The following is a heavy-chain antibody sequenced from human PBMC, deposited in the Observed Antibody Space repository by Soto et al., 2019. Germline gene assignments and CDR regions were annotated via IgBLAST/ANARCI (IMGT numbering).Heavy chain of an antibody. Sequence: GGSLRLSCAASGFPFSSYAMSWVRQAPGKGLEWVSAISGSGGSTYYADSVKGRFTISRDNSKNTLYLQMNSLKTEDTAVYYCTTDQKDFDYWGQGTMVTVSS. J-gene: IGHJ4*02. CDR1: GFPFSSYA. V-gene: IGHV3-23*01. CDR3: TTDQKDFDY. CDR2: ISGSGGST.